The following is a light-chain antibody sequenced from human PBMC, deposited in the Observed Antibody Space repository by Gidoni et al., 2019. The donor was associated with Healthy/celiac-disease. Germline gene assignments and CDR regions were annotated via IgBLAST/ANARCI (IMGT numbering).Light chain of an antibody. Sequence: QSVLTQPPSVSGAPGQVATISCTGNSSNIGAGYDVHWYQQLPGTAPKRLIYGNSNRPSGVPDRFSGSKSGTSASLAITGLQAEDEADYYCQSYDSSLSALYVFGTGTKVTVL. CDR2: GNS. V-gene: IGLV1-40*01. CDR3: QSYDSSLSALYV. J-gene: IGLJ1*01. CDR1: SSNIGAGYD.